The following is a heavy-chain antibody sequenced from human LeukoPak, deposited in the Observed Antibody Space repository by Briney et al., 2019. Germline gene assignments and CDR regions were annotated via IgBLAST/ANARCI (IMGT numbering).Heavy chain of an antibody. CDR1: GGSISSGSYY. V-gene: IGHV4-61*02. Sequence: SQTLSLTCTVSGGSISSGSYYWSWLRQPAGKGLEWIGRIYTSGSTNYNPSLKSRVTISVDTSKNQFSLKLSSVTAADTAVYYCARALRGWQLEGYFDYWGQGTLVTVSS. D-gene: IGHD6-6*01. CDR3: ARALRGWQLEGYFDY. CDR2: IYTSGST. J-gene: IGHJ4*02.